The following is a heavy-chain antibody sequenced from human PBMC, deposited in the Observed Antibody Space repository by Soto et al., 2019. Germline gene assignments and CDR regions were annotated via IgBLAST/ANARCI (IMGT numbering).Heavy chain of an antibody. J-gene: IGHJ4*02. CDR3: ASLSAPSDY. Sequence: GVLRLSCTASGFTFSNYWMHWVRQAPGKGLVWVSEIDSFGSTTTYTDSVRGRFTISRDNPKNTLYLQMNSLRVEDTAVYFCASLSAPSDYWGPGTLVTVSS. CDR1: GFTFSNYW. V-gene: IGHV3-74*01. CDR2: IDSFGSTT. D-gene: IGHD3-3*01.